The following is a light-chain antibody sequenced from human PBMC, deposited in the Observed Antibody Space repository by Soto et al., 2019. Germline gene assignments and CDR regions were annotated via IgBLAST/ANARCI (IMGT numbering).Light chain of an antibody. CDR1: QTVSNSY. J-gene: IGKJ3*01. Sequence: ETVLTQSPGSLSLSLGDRATLSCRASQTVSNSYLAWYQQKPGQAPRLLIYGASSRATGIPGRFSGSGSGTDFTLTISRLEPEDFAVYYCQQYGRSPFTFGPGTKVDIK. V-gene: IGKV3-20*01. CDR3: QQYGRSPFT. CDR2: GAS.